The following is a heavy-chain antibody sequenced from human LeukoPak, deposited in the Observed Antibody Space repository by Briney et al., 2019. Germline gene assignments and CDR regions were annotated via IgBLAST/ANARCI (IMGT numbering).Heavy chain of an antibody. Sequence: GGSLRLSCSASGFTFSSYAMTWVRQAPGKGLEWVASISGSGGSTYHADSVKGRITISRDNSRNTLYLQMNSLRADDTAVFYCAKVRYMNSWYREIDYWGQGTLVTVSS. CDR3: AKVRYMNSWYREIDY. V-gene: IGHV3-23*01. CDR2: ISGSGGST. J-gene: IGHJ4*02. CDR1: GFTFSSYA. D-gene: IGHD6-13*01.